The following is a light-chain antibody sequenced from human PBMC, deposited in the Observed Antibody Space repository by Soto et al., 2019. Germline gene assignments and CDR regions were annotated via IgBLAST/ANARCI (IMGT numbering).Light chain of an antibody. CDR1: SSNIGAGYD. V-gene: IGLV1-40*01. Sequence: QSVLTQPPSVSGAPGQRVTISCTGSSSNIGAGYDVHWYQQLPGTVPKLLIYGNSNRPSGVPDRFSGSKSGTSASLAITGLQAEDEADYYCQSYDSSLSYVFGPGTKLIVL. J-gene: IGLJ1*01. CDR2: GNS. CDR3: QSYDSSLSYV.